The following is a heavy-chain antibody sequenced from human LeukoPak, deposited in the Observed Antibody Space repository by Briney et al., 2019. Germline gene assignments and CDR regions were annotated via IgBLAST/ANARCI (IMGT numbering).Heavy chain of an antibody. CDR1: GYTFTGFY. J-gene: IGHJ4*02. D-gene: IGHD3-16*02. CDR2: INPNSGGT. Sequence: GASVKVSCKASGYTFTGFYIHWVRQAPGQGLEWMGWINPNSGGTKYAQRFQGRVTMTRDTSISTAYMELSRLRSDDTAVYYCARDHWGMITFGGVIVHFDYWGQGTLVTVSS. V-gene: IGHV1-2*02. CDR3: ARDHWGMITFGGVIVHFDY.